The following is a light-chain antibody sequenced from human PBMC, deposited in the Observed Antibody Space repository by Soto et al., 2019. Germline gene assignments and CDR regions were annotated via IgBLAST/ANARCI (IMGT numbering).Light chain of an antibody. J-gene: IGKJ4*01. V-gene: IGKV3-11*01. CDR2: DAS. Sequence: EIVLTQSPATLSLSPGERATLSCRASQSVSSSLAWYQQKPGQAPRLLIYDASNRATGIPARFSGSGSGTDFTLTISSLEPVDFAVYYCHQRSNWLTFGGGTKVEIK. CDR3: HQRSNWLT. CDR1: QSVSSS.